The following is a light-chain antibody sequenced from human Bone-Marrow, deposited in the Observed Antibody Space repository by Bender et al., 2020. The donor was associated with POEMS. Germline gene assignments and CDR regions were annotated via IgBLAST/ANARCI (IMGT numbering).Light chain of an antibody. Sequence: QSALTQPASVSGSPGQSITISCTGTSSDVGTYNVVSWYQQHPGKVPKLIIYEVIKRPSGVSNRFSGSKSGNTASLTISGLQAEDEADYYCTSYTISSPYVFGTGTKVTVL. J-gene: IGLJ1*01. CDR2: EVI. V-gene: IGLV2-14*02. CDR1: SSDVGTYNV. CDR3: TSYTISSPYV.